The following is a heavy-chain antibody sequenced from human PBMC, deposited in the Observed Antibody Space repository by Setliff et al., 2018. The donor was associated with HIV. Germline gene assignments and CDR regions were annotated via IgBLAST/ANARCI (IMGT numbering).Heavy chain of an antibody. D-gene: IGHD1-7*01. CDR1: GYIFSTYW. CDR2: IFPGDSDT. Sequence: PGESLKISCKGSGYIFSTYWIGWVRQMPGKGLDWMGIIFPGDSDTRYSPSFKGQVTMSVDESIDTAYLQWSNLKASDSGIYYCARRYNWDYYAFDIWGQGTRVTVSS. V-gene: IGHV5-51*01. CDR3: ARRYNWDYYAFDI. J-gene: IGHJ3*02.